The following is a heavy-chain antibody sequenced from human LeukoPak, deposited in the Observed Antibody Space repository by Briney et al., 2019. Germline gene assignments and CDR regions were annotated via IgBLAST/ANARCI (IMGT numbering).Heavy chain of an antibody. CDR2: IKQDGSEK. V-gene: IGHV3-7*01. J-gene: IGHJ4*02. CDR1: GFPFSSYW. CDR3: ARDLPVVGAPGFDY. D-gene: IGHD1-26*01. Sequence: PGGSLRLSCVASGFPFSSYWMSWVRQAPGKGLEWVANIKQDGSEKLYVDSVKGRFTISRDNAKNSLYLQMNSLRAEDTAVYYCARDLPVVGAPGFDYWGQGTLVTVPS.